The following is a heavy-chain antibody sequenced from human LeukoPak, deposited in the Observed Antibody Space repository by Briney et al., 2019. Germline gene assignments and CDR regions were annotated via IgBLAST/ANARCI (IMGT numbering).Heavy chain of an antibody. J-gene: IGHJ5*02. CDR3: AGMMGVSSSWWSWFDP. CDR1: GYTFTGYY. CDR2: INPNSGGT. Sequence: ASVKVSCKASGYTFTGYYMHWVRQAPGQGLEWMGWINPNSGGTNYAQKFQGRVTMTRDTSISTAYMELSRLRSDDTAVYYCAGMMGVSSSWWSWFDPWGQGTLVTVSS. D-gene: IGHD6-13*01. V-gene: IGHV1-2*02.